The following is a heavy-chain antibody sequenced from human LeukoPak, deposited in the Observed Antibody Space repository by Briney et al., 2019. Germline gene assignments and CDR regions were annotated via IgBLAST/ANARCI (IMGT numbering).Heavy chain of an antibody. V-gene: IGHV1-18*04. CDR3: ARNVDTSMVTLWYFDY. D-gene: IGHD5-18*01. CDR2: ISGYNCNT. Sequence: SVKVSCKASGYTFPRYAIRWVRQPPGQDLAWVGWISGYNCNTHYAQKLQGRVTLTTDKSTSTAYMELRSLRSDDEAIYYCARNVDTSMVTLWYFDYWGQGTLVTVSS. CDR1: GYTFPRYA. J-gene: IGHJ4*02.